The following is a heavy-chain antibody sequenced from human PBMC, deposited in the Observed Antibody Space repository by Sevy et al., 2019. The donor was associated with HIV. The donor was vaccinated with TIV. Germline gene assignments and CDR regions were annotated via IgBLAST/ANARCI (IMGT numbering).Heavy chain of an antibody. V-gene: IGHV3-23*01. CDR3: AKEIVPNDY. Sequence: GGSLRLSCAVSGFSFSGSAMTWVRQAPGKGLEWVSGINIRGDGTYYADSVRGRFTISRAISKNTLYLQMNNVRDEDTAVYYCAKEIVPNDYWGQGTLVTVSS. CDR1: GFSFSGSA. CDR2: INIRGDGT. J-gene: IGHJ4*02. D-gene: IGHD2-15*01.